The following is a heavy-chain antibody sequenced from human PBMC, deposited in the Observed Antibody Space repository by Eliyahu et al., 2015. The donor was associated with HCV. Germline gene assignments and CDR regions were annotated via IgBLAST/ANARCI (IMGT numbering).Heavy chain of an antibody. CDR2: INPNSGVT. J-gene: IGHJ4*02. CDR3: AKDARGVYCSGDRCHGGFDL. V-gene: IGHV1-2*04. D-gene: IGHD2-15*01. CDR1: GYFFTGYY. Sequence: QVQLVQSGAEVKKPGASVRVSCKASGYFFTGYYIHWVRQAPGQGLEWMGWINPNSGVTKYAQKFEAWVTMTTDTSITTAYLELSRLTSDDTAVYYCAKDARGVYCSGDRCHGGFDLWGQGTLVTVSS.